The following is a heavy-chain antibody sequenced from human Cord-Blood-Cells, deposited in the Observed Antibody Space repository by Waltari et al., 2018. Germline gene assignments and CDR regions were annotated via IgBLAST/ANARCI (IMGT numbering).Heavy chain of an antibody. D-gene: IGHD5-12*01. V-gene: IGHV3-73*02. CDR3: TRHAEEWIRQEYYYYGMDV. CDR1: GFTFSGSA. Sequence: EVQLVESGGGLVQPGGSLKLSCAASGFTFSGSAMHWVRQASGKGLEWVGRIRRKANSYATAYAASVKGRFTISRDDSKNTAYLQMNSLKTEDTAVYYCTRHAEEWIRQEYYYYGMDVWGQGP. J-gene: IGHJ6*02. CDR2: IRRKANSYAT.